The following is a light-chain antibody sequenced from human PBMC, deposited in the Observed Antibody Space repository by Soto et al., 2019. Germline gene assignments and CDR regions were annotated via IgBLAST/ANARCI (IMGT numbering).Light chain of an antibody. V-gene: IGLV2-8*01. CDR1: KNDIGVYDF. Sequence: QSVLTQPPSASGSPGQSVTISCTGTKNDIGVYDFVSWYQHHPGKAPRLIIYEVVQRPSGVPDRFSGSKSGNTASLTVSGLQAADGAAYFCKSYAGSNPYVFGSGTKVTVL. CDR3: KSYAGSNPYV. CDR2: EVV. J-gene: IGLJ1*01.